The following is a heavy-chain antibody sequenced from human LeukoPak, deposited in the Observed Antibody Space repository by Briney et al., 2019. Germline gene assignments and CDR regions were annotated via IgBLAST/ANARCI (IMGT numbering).Heavy chain of an antibody. D-gene: IGHD3-22*01. CDR2: ISSSGSTI. J-gene: IGHJ4*02. V-gene: IGHV3-11*01. CDR3: ASRNYYDSSGLPSN. CDR1: GFTFSDYY. Sequence: PGGSLRLSCAASGFTFSDYYMSWIRQAPGKGLEWVSYISSSGSTIYYADSVKGRFTIPRDNAKNSLYLQMNSLRAEDTAVYYCASRNYYDSSGLPSNWGQGTLVTVSS.